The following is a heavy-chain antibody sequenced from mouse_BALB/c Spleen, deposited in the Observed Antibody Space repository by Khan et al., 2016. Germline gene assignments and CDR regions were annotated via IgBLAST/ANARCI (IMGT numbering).Heavy chain of an antibody. V-gene: IGHV1-54*01. CDR3: ALYYRYDYAMDY. CDR2: INPGSGGT. J-gene: IGHJ4*01. Sequence: QVQLKESGAELVRPGTSVKVSCKASGYAFTNYLIEWVKQRPGQGLEWIGVINPGSGGTNYNEKFKGKATLTADKSSSTAYMQLSSLTSDDSAVYFCALYYRYDYAMDYWGQGTSVTVSS. CDR1: GYAFTNYL. D-gene: IGHD2-14*01.